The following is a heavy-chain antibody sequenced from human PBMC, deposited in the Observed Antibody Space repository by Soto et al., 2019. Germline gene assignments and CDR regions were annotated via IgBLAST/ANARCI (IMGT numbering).Heavy chain of an antibody. V-gene: IGHV3-30*18. CDR1: GFTFSSFG. CDR2: ISYDGSKN. CDR3: VKDPGQQWLPNYFDS. D-gene: IGHD6-19*01. Sequence: QVQLVESGGGVVQPGRSLRLSCAASGFTFSSFGMHWVRQAPGKGLEWVSIISYDGSKNHHADFVRGRFTISRDNSKNTLYLQMNSLGPEDTAVYYCVKDPGQQWLPNYFDSWGQGTLVTVSS. J-gene: IGHJ4*02.